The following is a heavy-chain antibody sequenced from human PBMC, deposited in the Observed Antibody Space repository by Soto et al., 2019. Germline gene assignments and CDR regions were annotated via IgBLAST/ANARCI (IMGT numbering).Heavy chain of an antibody. CDR2: IGTAGDT. CDR3: ARDIQKWFGEFGMDV. V-gene: IGHV3-13*04. D-gene: IGHD3-10*01. Sequence: GGSLRLSCAASGFTFSSYDMHWVRQATGKGLEWVSAIGTAGDTYYPGSVKGRFTISRENAKNSLYLQMNSLRAGDTAVYYCARDIQKWFGEFGMDVWGQGTTGTVSS. CDR1: GFTFSSYD. J-gene: IGHJ6*02.